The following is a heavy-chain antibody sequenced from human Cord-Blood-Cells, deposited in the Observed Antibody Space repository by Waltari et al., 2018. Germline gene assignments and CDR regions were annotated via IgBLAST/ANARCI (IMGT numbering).Heavy chain of an antibody. CDR3: ARTAAGYSLRAIDY. J-gene: IGHJ4*02. CDR1: GYTFTSYD. Sequence: QVQLVQSGAEVKKPGASVKVSCKASGYTFTSYDSHWVLQPTGQGLEWMGWMNPNSGNTGYAQKFQGRVTMTRNTSISTAYMELSSLRSEDTAVYYCARTAAGYSLRAIDYGGQGTLVTVSS. V-gene: IGHV1-8*01. CDR2: MNPNSGNT. D-gene: IGHD6-13*01.